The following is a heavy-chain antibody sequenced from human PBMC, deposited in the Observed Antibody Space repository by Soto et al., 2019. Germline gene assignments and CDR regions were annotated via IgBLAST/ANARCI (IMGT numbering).Heavy chain of an antibody. CDR3: ARHAIVVAATGWFDP. D-gene: IGHD3-22*01. CDR2: IYYSGST. CDR1: GGYISSYY. J-gene: IGHJ5*02. V-gene: IGHV4-39*01. Sequence: SETQSLTCTVSGGYISSYYGGWIRQNPGKGLEWIGSIYYSGSTYYNPSLKSRVTISVDTSKNQFSLKLSSVTAADTAVYYCARHAIVVAATGWFDPWGQGTLVTVSS.